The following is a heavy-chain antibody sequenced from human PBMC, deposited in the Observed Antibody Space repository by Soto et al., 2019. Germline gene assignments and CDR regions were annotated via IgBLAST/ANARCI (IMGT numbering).Heavy chain of an antibody. J-gene: IGHJ4*02. Sequence: QAHLVQSGAEVKKPGASVKVSCKASGYTFTGYTFHWVRQAPGQGLEWMAWINSSSSDSSFAPKIQGRVTVTMDAPSSTAYMELTRLRSDDTAVYYCATEMATIKGFFDKWGQGTPDAVSS. CDR1: GYTFTGYT. V-gene: IGHV1-2*02. CDR2: INSSSSDS. D-gene: IGHD2-8*01. CDR3: ATEMATIKGFFDK.